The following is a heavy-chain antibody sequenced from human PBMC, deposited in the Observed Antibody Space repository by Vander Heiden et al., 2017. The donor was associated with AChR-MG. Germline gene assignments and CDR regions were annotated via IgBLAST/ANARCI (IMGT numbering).Heavy chain of an antibody. Sequence: QLVESGGGLVQPVGSLRLSCAASGFTFSSYSMNWVRQAPGKGLEWVSSISSSSSDIYYADSVKGRFTISRDNAKNSLYLQMNSLRAEDTAVYYWAREAFRSPYYPWGQGALGTVSS. CDR2: ISSSSSDI. CDR3: AREAFRSPYYP. CDR1: GFTFSSYS. D-gene: IGHD2-21*01. J-gene: IGHJ5*02. V-gene: IGHV3-21*01.